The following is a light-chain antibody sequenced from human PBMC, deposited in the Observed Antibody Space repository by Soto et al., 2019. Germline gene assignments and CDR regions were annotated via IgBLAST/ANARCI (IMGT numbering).Light chain of an antibody. CDR3: QQYGSSPLFT. CDR1: QSVSSSY. J-gene: IGKJ3*01. CDR2: GAS. V-gene: IGKV3-20*01. Sequence: EIVLTQSPGTLSLSPGERATLSCRASQSVSSSYLAWYQQKPGQAPRLLIYGASSRATGIPDRFSGSGSGTDFTLTISRLEPEDFEVYYCQQYGSSPLFTFGPGTKLDIK.